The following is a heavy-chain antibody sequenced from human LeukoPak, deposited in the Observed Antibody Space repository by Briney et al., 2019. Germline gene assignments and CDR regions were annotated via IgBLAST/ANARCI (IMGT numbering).Heavy chain of an antibody. CDR1: GFTFSSYS. D-gene: IGHD3-22*01. Sequence: TGGSLRLSCEASGFTFSSYSMNWVRQAPGKGLEWVSSISSSSSYIYYADSVKGRFTISRDNAKNSLYLQMNSLRAEDTAVYYCARSEYDSSGYTFDYWGQGTQVTVSS. V-gene: IGHV3-21*01. CDR3: ARSEYDSSGYTFDY. J-gene: IGHJ4*02. CDR2: ISSSSSYI.